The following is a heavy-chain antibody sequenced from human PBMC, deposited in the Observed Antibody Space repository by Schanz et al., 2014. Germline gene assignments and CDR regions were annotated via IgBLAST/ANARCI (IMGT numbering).Heavy chain of an antibody. Sequence: EVQLVESGGGVVRPGGSLRLSCAASGFGFDDYAMNWVRQAPGRGLEWVGRIKSKVDGGTTDNAAPVQGRFTISRDDSKNTLHLQMNSLKTEDTAVYYCSTDLTAVDYDAIGLWGQGTMVTVSS. CDR3: STDLTAVDYDAIGL. D-gene: IGHD4-17*01. J-gene: IGHJ3*01. CDR2: IKSKVDGGTT. CDR1: GFGFDDYA. V-gene: IGHV3-15*01.